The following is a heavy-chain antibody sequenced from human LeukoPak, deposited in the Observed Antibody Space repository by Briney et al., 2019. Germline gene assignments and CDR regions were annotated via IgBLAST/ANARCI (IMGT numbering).Heavy chain of an antibody. V-gene: IGHV4-4*07. Sequence: SETLSLTCTVSGGSISSYYWSWIRQPAGKGLEWIGRIYTSGSTNYNPSLKSRVTMSVDTSKNQFSLKLSSVTAADTAVYYCARSEEGNYYYYYGMDVWGQGTTVTVSS. CDR3: ARSEEGNYYYYYGMDV. CDR2: IYTSGST. CDR1: GGSISSYY. J-gene: IGHJ6*02.